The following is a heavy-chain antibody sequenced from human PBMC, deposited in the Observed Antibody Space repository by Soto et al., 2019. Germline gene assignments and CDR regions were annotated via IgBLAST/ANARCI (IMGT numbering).Heavy chain of an antibody. V-gene: IGHV6-1*01. Sequence: SQTLSLTCAISGDSVSSNSAAWNWIRQSPSRGLERLGRTYYRSKWYNDYAVSVKSRITINPDTSKNQFSLQLNSVTPEDTAVYYCARAGGWLLLDVYFDYWGQGTLVTVSS. J-gene: IGHJ4*02. CDR1: GDSVSSNSAA. D-gene: IGHD3-22*01. CDR2: TYYRSKWYN. CDR3: ARAGGWLLLDVYFDY.